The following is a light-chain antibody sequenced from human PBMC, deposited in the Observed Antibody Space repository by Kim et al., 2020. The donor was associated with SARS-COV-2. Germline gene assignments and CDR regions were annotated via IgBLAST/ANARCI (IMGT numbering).Light chain of an antibody. CDR2: AAS. V-gene: IGKV1-9*01. Sequence: ASLGDRVTITCRASQGFSNYLAWYHQRPGKAPKLLIYAASTLQSGVPPRFSGSGSGTEFTLTISSLQAEDFGTYYCQQLYNYPITFGQGTRLEIK. CDR3: QQLYNYPIT. CDR1: QGFSNY. J-gene: IGKJ5*01.